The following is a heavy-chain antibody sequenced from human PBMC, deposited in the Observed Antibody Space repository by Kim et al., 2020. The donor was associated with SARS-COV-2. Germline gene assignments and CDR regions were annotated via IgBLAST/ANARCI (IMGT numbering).Heavy chain of an antibody. J-gene: IGHJ6*02. CDR3: ARVFGYDILTGPQYYYYGMDV. D-gene: IGHD3-9*01. V-gene: IGHV3-7*01. CDR2: IKQDGSEK. Sequence: GGSLRLSCAASGFTFSSYWMSWVRQAPGKGLEWVANIKQDGSEKYYVDSVKGRFTISRDNAKNSLYLQMNSLRAEDTAVYYCARVFGYDILTGPQYYYYGMDVWGQGTTVTVSS. CDR1: GFTFSSYW.